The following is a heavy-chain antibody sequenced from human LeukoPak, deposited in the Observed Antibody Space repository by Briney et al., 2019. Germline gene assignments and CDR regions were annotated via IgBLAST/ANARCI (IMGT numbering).Heavy chain of an antibody. CDR3: AKGQTTVTTGIGFDY. CDR1: GFTFSSYA. D-gene: IGHD4-17*01. J-gene: IGHJ4*02. CDR2: FSGSGGTT. Sequence: PGGSLRLSCAASGFTFSSYAMNWVRQAPGRGLEWVSGFSGSGGTTYYADSVKGRFTISRDNSKNTLYLQMNSLRAEDTAVYYCAKGQTTVTTGIGFDYWGQGTLVTVSS. V-gene: IGHV3-23*01.